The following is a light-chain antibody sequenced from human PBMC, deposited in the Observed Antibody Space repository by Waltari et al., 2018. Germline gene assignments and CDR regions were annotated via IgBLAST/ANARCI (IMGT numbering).Light chain of an antibody. CDR2: EVT. CDR3: CSYAGTDSWV. J-gene: IGLJ3*02. V-gene: IGLV2-23*02. CDR1: REDVGGHNL. Sequence: QSALTQPASMSGSPGHSVTISCPGTREDVGGHNLVSWYQHNPVKAPKLIIVEVTKRPSGVSNRFSGSRSGNTASLTLSGLQPEDEAAYYCCSYAGTDSWVFGGGTKVTVL.